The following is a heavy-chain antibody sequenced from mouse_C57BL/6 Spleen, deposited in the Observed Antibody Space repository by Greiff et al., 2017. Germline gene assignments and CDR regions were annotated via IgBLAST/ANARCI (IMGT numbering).Heavy chain of an antibody. Sequence: VQLQQSGAELVRPGASVTLSCKASGYTFTDYEMHWVKQTPVHGLEWIGAIDPETGGTAYNQKFKGKAILTADKSSSTAYMERRSLTSEDSAVYYCTGLHPYYAMDYWGQGTSVTVSS. J-gene: IGHJ4*01. V-gene: IGHV1-15*01. CDR2: IDPETGGT. CDR3: TGLHPYYAMDY. CDR1: GYTFTDYE. D-gene: IGHD2-4*01.